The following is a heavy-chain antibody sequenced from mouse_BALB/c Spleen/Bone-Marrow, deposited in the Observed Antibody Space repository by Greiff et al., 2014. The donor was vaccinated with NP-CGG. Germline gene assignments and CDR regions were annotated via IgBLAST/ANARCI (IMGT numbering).Heavy chain of an antibody. Sequence: VQLQQSGAELVRPGASVKLSCKTSGYIFTSYWIHWVKQRSGQDLEWIARIYPGSGSTYYNEKFEGKATLTADKSSSTAYMQLSSLKSEDSAVYFCASGVTTGWFVYWGQGTLVTVSA. CDR1: GYIFTSYW. CDR2: IYPGSGST. V-gene: IGHV1-76*01. CDR3: ASGVTTGWFVY. J-gene: IGHJ3*01. D-gene: IGHD2-2*01.